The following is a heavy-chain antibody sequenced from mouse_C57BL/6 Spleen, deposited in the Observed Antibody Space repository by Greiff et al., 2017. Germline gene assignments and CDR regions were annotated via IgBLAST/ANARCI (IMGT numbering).Heavy chain of an antibody. Sequence: QVQLKQSGAELVKPGASVKISCKASGYAFSSYWMNWVKQRPGKGLEWIGQIYPGDGDTNYNGKFKGKATLTADKSSSTAYMQLSSLTSEDSAVYFCSYYSNPYWYFDGWGTGTTVTVSS. CDR3: SYYSNPYWYFDG. J-gene: IGHJ1*03. V-gene: IGHV1-80*01. CDR2: IYPGDGDT. D-gene: IGHD2-5*01. CDR1: GYAFSSYW.